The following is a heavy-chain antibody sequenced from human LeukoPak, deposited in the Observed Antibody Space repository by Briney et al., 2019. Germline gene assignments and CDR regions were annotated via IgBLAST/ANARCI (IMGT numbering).Heavy chain of an antibody. Sequence: SETLSLTCTVSGSSVSSGSYYWSWIRQPPGKGLEWIGYIYYSGSTNYNPSLKSRVTISVDTSKNQFSLKLSSVTAADTAVYYCARDNSRSGYYRKFDYWGQGTLVTVSS. J-gene: IGHJ4*02. D-gene: IGHD3-22*01. CDR1: GSSVSSGSYY. CDR3: ARDNSRSGYYRKFDY. CDR2: IYYSGST. V-gene: IGHV4-61*01.